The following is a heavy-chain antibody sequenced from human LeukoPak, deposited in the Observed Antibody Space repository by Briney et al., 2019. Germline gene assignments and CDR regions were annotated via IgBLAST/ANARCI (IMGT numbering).Heavy chain of an antibody. J-gene: IGHJ4*02. CDR2: INPNSGGT. D-gene: IGHD2-2*01. V-gene: IGHV1-2*02. CDR3: ARSFLGYCSSTSCYDKPDY. Sequence: ASVKVSCKASGYTFTGYYMHWVRQAPGQGLEWMGWINPNSGGTNYAQKFQGRVTMTRDTSISTAYMELSRLRSDDTAVYYCARSFLGYCSSTSCYDKPDYWGQGTLVTASS. CDR1: GYTFTGYY.